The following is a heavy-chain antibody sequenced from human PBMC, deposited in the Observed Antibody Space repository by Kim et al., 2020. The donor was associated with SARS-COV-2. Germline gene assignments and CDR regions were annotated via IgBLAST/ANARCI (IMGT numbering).Heavy chain of an antibody. Sequence: GGSLRLSCAASGFTFSNYAMTWVRQAPGKGLEWVSAIRSGNGDTFYADSVKGRFTISRDNSKNTVSLTMNSLRVEDTALYYCAGLSGWFEDCWGQGTLVTVSS. CDR2: IRSGNGDT. CDR1: GFTFSNYA. J-gene: IGHJ4*02. D-gene: IGHD6-19*01. CDR3: AGLSGWFEDC. V-gene: IGHV3-23*01.